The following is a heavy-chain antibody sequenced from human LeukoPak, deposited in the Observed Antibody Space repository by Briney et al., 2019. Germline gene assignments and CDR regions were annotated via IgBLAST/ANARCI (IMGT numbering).Heavy chain of an antibody. CDR3: ARGLYHGDAFDI. Sequence: SETLSLTCTVSGGSISSYYWSWIRQPAGKGLEWVGRIYTSGSTNYNPSLKSRVTMSVDTSKNQFSLKLSSVTAADTAVYYCARGLYHGDAFDIWGQGTMVTVSS. J-gene: IGHJ3*02. V-gene: IGHV4-4*07. CDR1: GGSISSYY. D-gene: IGHD2-2*02. CDR2: IYTSGST.